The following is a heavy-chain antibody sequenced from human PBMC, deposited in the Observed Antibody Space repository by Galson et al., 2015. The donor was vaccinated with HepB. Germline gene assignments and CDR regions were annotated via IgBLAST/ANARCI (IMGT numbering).Heavy chain of an antibody. CDR3: ARDQYYGSGHFDY. CDR1: GGSFSGYH. V-gene: IGHV4-30-4*01. D-gene: IGHD3-10*01. CDR2: IYYSGST. J-gene: IGHJ4*02. Sequence: TLSLTCAVYGGSFSGYHWSWIRQPPGKGLEWIGYIYYSGSTYYNPSLKSRVTISVDTSKNQFSLKLSSVTTADTAVYYCARDQYYGSGHFDYWGQGTLVTVSS.